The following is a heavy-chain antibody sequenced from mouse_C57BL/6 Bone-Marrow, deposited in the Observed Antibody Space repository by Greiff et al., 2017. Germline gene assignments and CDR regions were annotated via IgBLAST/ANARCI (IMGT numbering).Heavy chain of an antibody. CDR1: GYTFTSYW. V-gene: IGHV1-52*01. CDR2: IDPSDSET. CDR3: ARSGLLRYYAMDY. J-gene: IGHJ4*01. D-gene: IGHD2-3*01. Sequence: QVQLQQPGAELVRPGSSVKLSCKASGYTFTSYWMHWVKQRPIQGLEWIGNIDPSDSETHYNQKFKDKATLTVDKSSSTAYMQLSSLTSEDSAVDYCARSGLLRYYAMDYWGQGTSVTVSS.